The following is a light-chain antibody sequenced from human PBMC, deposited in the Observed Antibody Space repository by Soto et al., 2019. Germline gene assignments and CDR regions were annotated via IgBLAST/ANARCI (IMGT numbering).Light chain of an antibody. V-gene: IGKV3-20*01. CDR1: QSVSSSY. J-gene: IGKJ1*01. CDR3: QQYGSSPQT. CDR2: GAS. Sequence: EIVLKQSAGTLSLYPGERATLSCRASQSVSSSYLAWYQQKPGQAPRLLIYGASSRATGIPDRFSGSGSGTDFTLTISRLEPEDFAVYYCQQYGSSPQTFGQGTKVDIK.